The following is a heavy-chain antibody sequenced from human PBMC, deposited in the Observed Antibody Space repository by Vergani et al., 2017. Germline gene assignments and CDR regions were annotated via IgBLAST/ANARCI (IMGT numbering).Heavy chain of an antibody. Sequence: QLQLQESGPGLVKPSETLSLTCTVSGGSITYGAFYWGWIRQSPGKGVEWIVSIYYSENKFYNPSLESRVTLSIDTTKNQFSLKLKSVTAADTAVYYCARCFRDEGMIYGGTVENWFDPWGQGTLVTVSS. V-gene: IGHV4-39*01. CDR1: GGSITYGAFY. J-gene: IGHJ5*02. CDR2: IYYSENK. D-gene: IGHD3-22*01. CDR3: ARCFRDEGMIYGGTVENWFDP.